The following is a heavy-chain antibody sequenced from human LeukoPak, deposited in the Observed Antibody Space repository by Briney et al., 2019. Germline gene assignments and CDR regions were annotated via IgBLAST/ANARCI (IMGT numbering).Heavy chain of an antibody. CDR2: ISVSGDST. J-gene: IGHJ5*02. V-gene: IGHV3-23*01. CDR1: GFTSSDYT. CDR3: AKDRFCSSTNCPYDQ. D-gene: IGHD2-2*01. Sequence: SGGSLRLSCAASGFTSSDYTMNWVRQAPGKGLEWVSGISVSGDSTYYADSVKGRFTMSRDNSNNMLYLQMNSLRAEDTAVYYCAKDRFCSSTNCPYDQWGQGTLVTVSS.